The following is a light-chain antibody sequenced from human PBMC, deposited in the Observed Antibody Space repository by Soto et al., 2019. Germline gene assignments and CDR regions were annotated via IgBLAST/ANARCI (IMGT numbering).Light chain of an antibody. CDR3: QVWDSSGDHPV. V-gene: IGLV3-21*02. CDR1: NIGNKS. J-gene: IGLJ3*02. Sequence: SYELAQPPSVSVAPGQTARITCGGDNIGNKSVHWNQQKAGQAPVLVVYDDSDRPSGIPERFAGSNSGNTATLTISRVEAGDEADYYCQVWDSSGDHPVFGGGTKLTVL. CDR2: DDS.